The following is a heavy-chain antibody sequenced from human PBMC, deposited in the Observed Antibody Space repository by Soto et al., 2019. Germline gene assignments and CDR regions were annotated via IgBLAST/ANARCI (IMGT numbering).Heavy chain of an antibody. J-gene: IGHJ4*02. CDR1: GFSFSSYA. CDR2: MTGYTGET. Sequence: EVQLLQSGGGLIQPGGSLRLSCAASGFSFSSYAMTWVRQPPGKWLEWVSGMTGYTGETEYADTVKGRFTISRDNSRDTLFLQMDSLRGDDTAVYYCAREDGGGPFDYWGQGALVTVSS. V-gene: IGHV3-23*01. CDR3: AREDGGGPFDY. D-gene: IGHD3-16*01.